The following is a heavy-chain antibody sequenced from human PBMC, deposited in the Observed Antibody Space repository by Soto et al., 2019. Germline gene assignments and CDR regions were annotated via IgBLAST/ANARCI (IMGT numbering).Heavy chain of an antibody. CDR3: ARDGPTGSHFFDD. CDR2: IYNNGSI. J-gene: IGHJ4*02. D-gene: IGHD2-8*02. V-gene: IGHV3-53*01. CDR1: GFMISSSH. Sequence: EVELVESGGGRIQPGGSLRLSCAASGFMISSSHMSWVRKAQGKGLQWVSVIYNNGSISYADSVKGRFTVSRDNVKNILFLQMSGRRVEYTAVYFCARDGPTGSHFFDDWGQGTLASVS.